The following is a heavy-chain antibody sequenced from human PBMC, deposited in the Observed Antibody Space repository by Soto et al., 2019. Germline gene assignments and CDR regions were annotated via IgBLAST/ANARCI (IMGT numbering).Heavy chain of an antibody. CDR1: GYTFTSYG. Sequence: ASVKVSCKASGYTFTSYGISWVRQAPGQGLEWMGWISAYNGNTNYAQKLQGRVTMTTDTSTSTAYMELRSLRSDDTAVYYCARAGLADRPHYYYGMDVWGQGTTVTVSS. J-gene: IGHJ6*02. CDR2: ISAYNGNT. D-gene: IGHD6-6*01. CDR3: ARAGLADRPHYYYGMDV. V-gene: IGHV1-18*01.